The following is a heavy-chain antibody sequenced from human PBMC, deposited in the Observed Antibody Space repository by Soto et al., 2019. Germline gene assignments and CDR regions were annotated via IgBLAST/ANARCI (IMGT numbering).Heavy chain of an antibody. V-gene: IGHV4-34*01. D-gene: IGHD2-15*01. CDR3: ARGQDKDGCGVSYYYGMDV. Sequence: SETLALTCAVYVGSFRGFYWSWIRQSPGKGLEWLGDINHGGSTNYNPSLKSRVTISVDTSKNQFSRKLSSVTAADTAVYYSARGQDKDGCGVSYYYGMDVWGKVITVT. J-gene: IGHJ6*04. CDR1: VGSFRGFY. CDR2: INHGGST.